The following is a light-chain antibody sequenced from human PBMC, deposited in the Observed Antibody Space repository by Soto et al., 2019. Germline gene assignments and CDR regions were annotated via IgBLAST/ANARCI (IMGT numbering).Light chain of an antibody. V-gene: IGKV1-5*03. Sequence: DIPMTQSPSTLSASVGDRVTITCRASQNINSWLAWYQQKPGKAPKLLIHKASLLQSGAPSRFSGSESGTEFTLTISSLQPDDSATYYCQHYNDYSGTFGQGTKVEI. CDR1: QNINSW. CDR3: QHYNDYSGT. CDR2: KAS. J-gene: IGKJ1*01.